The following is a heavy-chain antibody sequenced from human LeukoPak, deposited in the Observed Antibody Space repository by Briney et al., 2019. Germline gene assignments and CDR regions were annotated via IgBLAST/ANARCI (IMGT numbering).Heavy chain of an antibody. V-gene: IGHV3-23*01. CDR3: ARDGYYYDSSGYSPFDY. CDR1: GFTFSSYA. Sequence: GGSLRLSCGASGFTFSSYAMNWVRQAPGKGLEWVSGISGSGGSTYYADSVKGRFTISRDNAKNSLYLQMNSLRAEDTAVYYCARDGYYYDSSGYSPFDYWGQGTLVTVSS. J-gene: IGHJ4*02. D-gene: IGHD3-22*01. CDR2: ISGSGGST.